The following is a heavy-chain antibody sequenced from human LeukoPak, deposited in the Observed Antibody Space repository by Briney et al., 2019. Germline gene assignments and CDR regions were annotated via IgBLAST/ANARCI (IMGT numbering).Heavy chain of an antibody. Sequence: SETLSLTCTVSGGSISSSSYYWGWIRQPPGKGLEWIGSIYYSGSTYYNPSLKSRVTISVDTSKNQFSLKLSSVTAADTAVYYCARVYSGYDALKYWGRGTLVTVSS. CDR3: ARVYSGYDALKY. D-gene: IGHD5-12*01. V-gene: IGHV4-39*01. CDR2: IYYSGST. J-gene: IGHJ4*02. CDR1: GGSISSSSYY.